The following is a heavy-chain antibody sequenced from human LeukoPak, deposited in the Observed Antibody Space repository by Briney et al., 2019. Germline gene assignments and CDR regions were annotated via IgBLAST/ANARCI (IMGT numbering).Heavy chain of an antibody. Sequence: SETLSLTCTVSGGSISSYYWSWIRQPAGKGLEWIGRIYTSGSTNYNPSLKSRVTISVDTSKNQFSLKLSSVTAADTAVYYCAREGLRNYYGSGSLDYWGQGTLVTVSS. CDR2: IYTSGST. J-gene: IGHJ4*02. D-gene: IGHD3-10*01. CDR3: AREGLRNYYGSGSLDY. V-gene: IGHV4-4*07. CDR1: GGSISSYY.